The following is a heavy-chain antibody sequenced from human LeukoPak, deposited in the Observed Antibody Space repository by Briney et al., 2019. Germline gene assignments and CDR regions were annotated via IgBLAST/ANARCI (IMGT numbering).Heavy chain of an antibody. Sequence: GGSLRLSCAASGFTFSSYAMHWVRQAPGKGLEWVAVISYDGSNKYYADSVKGRFTISRDNSKNTLYLQMNSLRAEDTAVYYCARETDSTLFDYWGQGTLVTVSS. CDR1: GFTFSSYA. CDR2: ISYDGSNK. D-gene: IGHD2-2*01. CDR3: ARETDSTLFDY. J-gene: IGHJ4*02. V-gene: IGHV3-30*04.